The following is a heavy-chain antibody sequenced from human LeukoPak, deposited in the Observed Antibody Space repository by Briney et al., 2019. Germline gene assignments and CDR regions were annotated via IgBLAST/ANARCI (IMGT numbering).Heavy chain of an antibody. CDR1: GYTFTSYD. CDR3: ARGRNWGDLARAINYYNYYMDV. CDR2: MYPYSGNT. Sequence: ASVKLSCKASGYTFTSYDINWVRQATGQGLEWMGWMYPYSGNTGYAQKFQGRVTITRNTSISTAYMELSSLRSEDTAVYYCARGRNWGDLARAINYYNYYMDVWGKGTTVTVS. J-gene: IGHJ6*03. D-gene: IGHD3-16*01. V-gene: IGHV1-8*03.